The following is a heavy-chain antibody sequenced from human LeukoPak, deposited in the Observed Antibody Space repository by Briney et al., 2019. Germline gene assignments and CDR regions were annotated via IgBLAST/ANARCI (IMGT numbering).Heavy chain of an antibody. J-gene: IGHJ4*02. CDR2: VSYSGEST. CDR3: ASAPFDY. V-gene: IGHV3-23*01. CDR1: GFTFSGYT. Sequence: PGGSLRLSCAASGFTFSGYTRRWVRQAPGKGLEWVSTVSYSGESTYYADSVRGRFTISRDNSRGTLYLRMDRLTAEDTAVYYCASAPFDYWGQGTLLTVSS.